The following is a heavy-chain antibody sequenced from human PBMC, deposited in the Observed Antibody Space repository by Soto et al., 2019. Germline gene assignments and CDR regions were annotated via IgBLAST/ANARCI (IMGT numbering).Heavy chain of an antibody. CDR2: ISASGGNA. V-gene: IGHV3-23*01. CDR1: GFTFSNYA. CDR3: SNWREGSADYFDS. J-gene: IGHJ4*02. Sequence: EVRLLESGGGLVQPGGSLRLSCAASGFTFSNYAMSWARQTPGTGLEWVSAISASGGNAYYADPVKGRFTISRDNSKNTVYLQMNSLRVEDTAIYYCSNWREGSADYFDSLGQGTLVTVSS.